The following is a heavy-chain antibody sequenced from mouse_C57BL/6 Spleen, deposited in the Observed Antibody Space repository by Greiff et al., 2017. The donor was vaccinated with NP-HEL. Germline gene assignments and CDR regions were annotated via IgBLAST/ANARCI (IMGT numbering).Heavy chain of an antibody. Sequence: DVKLQESGGGLVQPGGSLSLSCAASGFTFTDYYMSWVRQPPGKALEWLGFIRNKANGYTTEYSASVKGRFTISRDNSQSILYLQMNALRAEDSATYYCARSVVNWYFDVWGTGTTVTVSS. CDR3: ARSVVNWYFDV. CDR1: GFTFTDYY. J-gene: IGHJ1*03. V-gene: IGHV7-3*01. CDR2: IRNKANGYTT. D-gene: IGHD1-1*01.